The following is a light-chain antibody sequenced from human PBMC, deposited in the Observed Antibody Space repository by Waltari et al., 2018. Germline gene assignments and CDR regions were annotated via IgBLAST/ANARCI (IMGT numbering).Light chain of an antibody. CDR1: SSYVGCYKY. CDR3: SSYTSTKTGV. Sequence: QSALTQPASASGSPGQSITISSTGTSSYVGCYKYVSWYHQYPGKAPQLMIYEVSYRPSGIANRFSGSKSGNTATLTISGLQAEDEADYYCSSYTSTKTGVFGTGTKVTVL. V-gene: IGLV2-14*01. J-gene: IGLJ1*01. CDR2: EVS.